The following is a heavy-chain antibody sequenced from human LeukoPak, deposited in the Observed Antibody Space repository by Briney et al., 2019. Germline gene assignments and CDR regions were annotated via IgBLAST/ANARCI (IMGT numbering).Heavy chain of an antibody. CDR2: ISGSGGRT. Sequence: GGSLRLSCAASGFTFSSYAMSWVRQAPGKGLEWVSAISGSGGRTYYADSVKGRFTISRGNSKNTLYLQMNSLRAEDTAVYYCAKEENYYDSSGYRHNAYWGQGTLVTVSS. V-gene: IGHV3-23*01. J-gene: IGHJ4*02. CDR3: AKEENYYDSSGYRHNAY. CDR1: GFTFSSYA. D-gene: IGHD3-22*01.